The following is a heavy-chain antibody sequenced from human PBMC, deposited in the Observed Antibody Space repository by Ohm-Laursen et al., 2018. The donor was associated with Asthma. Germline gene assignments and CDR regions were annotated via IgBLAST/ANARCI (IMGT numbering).Heavy chain of an antibody. J-gene: IGHJ4*02. CDR2: IYYSGST. V-gene: IGHV4-61*01. Sequence: GTLSLTCTVSGGSVSSGSYYWSWIRQPPGKGLEWIGYIYYSGSTNYNPSLKSRVTISVDTSKNQFSLKLSSVTAADTAVYYCASAFYSSGYVNWGQGTLVTVSS. CDR3: ASAFYSSGYVN. D-gene: IGHD3-22*01. CDR1: GGSVSSGSYY.